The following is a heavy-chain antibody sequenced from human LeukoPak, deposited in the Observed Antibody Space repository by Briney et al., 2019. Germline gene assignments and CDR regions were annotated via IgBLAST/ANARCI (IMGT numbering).Heavy chain of an antibody. Sequence: ASVKVSCKASGYTFTSYYMHWVRQAPGQGLEWMGIINPSGGSTSYAQKFQGRVTMTRDTSTSTVYMELSSLRSEDTAVYYCATDVFDFRDAFDIWGQGTMVTVSS. CDR2: INPSGGST. J-gene: IGHJ3*02. CDR3: ATDVFDFRDAFDI. D-gene: IGHD5/OR15-5a*01. CDR1: GYTFTSYY. V-gene: IGHV1-46*01.